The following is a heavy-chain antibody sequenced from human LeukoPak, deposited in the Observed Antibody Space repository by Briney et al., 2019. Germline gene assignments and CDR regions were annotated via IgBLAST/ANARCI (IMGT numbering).Heavy chain of an antibody. D-gene: IGHD6-19*01. Sequence: ASVKVSCKASGYTFTSYGIIWVRQAPGQGLEWMGWISAYDGNTNYAQKLQGRVTMTTDTSTSTAYMELRSLRSDDTAVYYCARDQSIAVAGTSDYWGQGTLVTVSS. CDR3: ARDQSIAVAGTSDY. V-gene: IGHV1-18*01. CDR2: ISAYDGNT. J-gene: IGHJ4*02. CDR1: GYTFTSYG.